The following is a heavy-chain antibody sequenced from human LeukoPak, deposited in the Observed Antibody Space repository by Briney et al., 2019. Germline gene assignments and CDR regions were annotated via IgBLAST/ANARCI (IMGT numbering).Heavy chain of an antibody. D-gene: IGHD2-21*02. CDR1: GYTFTGFF. CDR2: INSKIGDA. J-gene: IGHJ5*01. Sequence: ASVKVSCKASGYTFTGFFMHWVRQAPAQGLEWMGLINSKIGDANYPQKLQGRVTMTRHRSINTAYMKLSRLTSDDTAVYYCARMDLDGGDSIGFDSWGQGTLVTVSS. CDR3: ARMDLDGGDSIGFDS. V-gene: IGHV1-2*02.